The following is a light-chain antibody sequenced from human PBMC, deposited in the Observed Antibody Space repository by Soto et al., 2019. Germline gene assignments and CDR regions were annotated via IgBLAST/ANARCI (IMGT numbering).Light chain of an antibody. CDR3: QQSYNTPT. V-gene: IGKV1-39*01. Sequence: DIQMTQSPSSLSASVGDRVTITCQASQDINFYLNWFQQKPGKAPKVLIYAASSLQVGVPSRFSGSGSGTDFTLTISSLQPEDFATYFCQQSYNTPTFGGGTKVEI. CDR2: AAS. J-gene: IGKJ4*01. CDR1: QDINFY.